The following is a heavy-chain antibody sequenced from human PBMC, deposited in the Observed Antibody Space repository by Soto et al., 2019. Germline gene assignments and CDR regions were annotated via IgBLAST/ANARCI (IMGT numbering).Heavy chain of an antibody. D-gene: IGHD3-22*01. Sequence: QDQLQESGPGLVKPSQTLSLSCNVSGGSITSGEYFWTWIRQPPGKGLEWIGHVYHTGSTYYNPPLKSRVTVSIDPSKNQFSLRLTSVTAADTAVYFCARAGIYDSSGSDWGYFYALDVWGPGTTVIVSS. CDR1: GGSITSGEYF. J-gene: IGHJ6*02. V-gene: IGHV4-30-4*01. CDR2: VYHTGST. CDR3: ARAGIYDSSGSDWGYFYALDV.